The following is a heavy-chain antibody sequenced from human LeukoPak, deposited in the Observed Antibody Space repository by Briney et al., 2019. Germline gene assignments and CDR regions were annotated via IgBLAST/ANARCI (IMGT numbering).Heavy chain of an antibody. CDR1: GFTFSSYA. CDR2: ISYDGSNK. J-gene: IGHJ4*02. CDR3: AKDLFRYSSVWYFDY. V-gene: IGHV3-30*18. D-gene: IGHD6-19*01. Sequence: GGSLRLSCAASGFTFSSYAMHWVRQAPGEGLEWVAVISYDGSNKYYADSVKGRFTISRDNSKNTLYLQMNSLRAEDTAVCYCAKDLFRYSSVWYFDYWGQGTLVTVSS.